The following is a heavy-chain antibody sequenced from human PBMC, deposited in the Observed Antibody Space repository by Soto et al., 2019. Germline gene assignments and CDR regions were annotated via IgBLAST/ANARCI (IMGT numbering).Heavy chain of an antibody. Sequence: LRLSCAASGFNFSDHYMNWVRQAPGKGLEWVSYISGSSRYTNFADSVKGRFTISRDNAKNSLYLQMNSLRVEDTAVYYCARHTSGWHYYDYWGQGTPVTVSS. V-gene: IGHV3-11*06. CDR3: ARHTSGWHYYDY. J-gene: IGHJ4*02. CDR2: ISGSSRYT. D-gene: IGHD6-19*01. CDR1: GFNFSDHY.